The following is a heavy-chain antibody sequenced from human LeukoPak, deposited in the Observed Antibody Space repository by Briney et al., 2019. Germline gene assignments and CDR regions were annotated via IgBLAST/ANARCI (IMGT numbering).Heavy chain of an antibody. CDR2: IHQSGST. V-gene: IGHV4-39*07. J-gene: IGHJ4*02. Sequence: SETLSLTCTVIGDSISSGDYYWSWIRQPPGKGLEWIGSIHQSGSTYYNPSLKSRVTISVDMSKNQFSLKLSSVTAADTAVYYCATYYYGSGGYYYFDSWGQGTLVTVSS. CDR1: GDSISSGDYY. D-gene: IGHD3-22*01. CDR3: ATYYYGSGGYYYFDS.